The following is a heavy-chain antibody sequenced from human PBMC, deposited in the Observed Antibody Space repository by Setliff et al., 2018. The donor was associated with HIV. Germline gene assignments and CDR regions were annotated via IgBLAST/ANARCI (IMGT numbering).Heavy chain of an antibody. CDR1: GGSISSSSYY. Sequence: SSETLSLTCTVSGGSISSSSYYWGWVRQPPGKGLEWIGSMYYSGSTYYTPSLKSRITISLDTSKNQFSLRMRSVTAADTAVYYCARVFVDTAVLRVLEYYFDSWGRGTLGTVSS. D-gene: IGHD5-18*01. V-gene: IGHV4-39*07. CDR3: ARVFVDTAVLRVLEYYFDS. CDR2: MYYSGST. J-gene: IGHJ4*02.